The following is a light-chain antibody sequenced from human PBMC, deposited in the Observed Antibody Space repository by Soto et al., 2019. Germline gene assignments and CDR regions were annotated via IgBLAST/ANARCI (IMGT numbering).Light chain of an antibody. CDR3: QSYDNTLSGFYV. CDR1: SSNIGAGYE. CDR2: GNS. Sequence: QSVLTQPPSVSGAPGQRVTISCTGSSSNIGAGYEVHWYQQLPGTAPKLLIYGNSNRPSGVPDRFSGSKSDTSVSLAITGLQAEDEADYYCQSYDNTLSGFYVFGTGTKLTVL. J-gene: IGLJ1*01. V-gene: IGLV1-40*01.